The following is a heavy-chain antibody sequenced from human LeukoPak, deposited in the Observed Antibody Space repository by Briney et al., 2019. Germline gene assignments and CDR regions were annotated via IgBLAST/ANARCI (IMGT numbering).Heavy chain of an antibody. D-gene: IGHD3-22*01. CDR3: ARELVLDDSSGYYFDY. CDR2: ISYDGSNK. J-gene: IGHJ4*02. Sequence: GGSLRLSCAASGFTFSSYAMHWVRQAPGKGLEWVAVISYDGSNKYYADSVKGRFTISRDNSKNTLYLQMNSLRAEDTAVYYCARELVLDDSSGYYFDYWGQGTLVTVSS. CDR1: GFTFSSYA. V-gene: IGHV3-30*04.